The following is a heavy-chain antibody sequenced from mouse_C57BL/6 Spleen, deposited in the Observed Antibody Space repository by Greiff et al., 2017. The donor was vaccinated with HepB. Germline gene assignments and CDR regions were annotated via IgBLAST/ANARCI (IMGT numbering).Heavy chain of an antibody. CDR1: GFTIKNTY. Sequence: EVQLQQSVAELVRPGASVKLSCTASGFTIKNTYMHWVKQRPEQGLEWIGRIDPANGNTKYAPKFQGKATITADTSSNTAYLQLRSLTSEDTAIYYCARGDYCGSGYLDYWGQGTTLTVSS. CDR2: IDPANGNT. V-gene: IGHV14-3*01. CDR3: ARGDYCGSGYLDY. D-gene: IGHD1-1*01. J-gene: IGHJ2*01.